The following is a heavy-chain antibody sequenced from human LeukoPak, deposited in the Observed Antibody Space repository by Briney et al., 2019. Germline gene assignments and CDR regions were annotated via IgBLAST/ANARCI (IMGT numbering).Heavy chain of an antibody. CDR2: IYYSGST. CDR3: ARLNYDFWSGYHQGSWFDP. J-gene: IGHJ5*02. D-gene: IGHD3-3*01. CDR1: GGSISSYY. V-gene: IGHV4-59*08. Sequence: ASETLSLTCTVSGGSISSYYWSWIRQPPGKGLEWIGYIYYSGSTNYNPSLKSRVTISVDTSKNQFSLKLSSVTAADTAVYYCARLNYDFWSGYHQGSWFDPWGQGTLVTVSS.